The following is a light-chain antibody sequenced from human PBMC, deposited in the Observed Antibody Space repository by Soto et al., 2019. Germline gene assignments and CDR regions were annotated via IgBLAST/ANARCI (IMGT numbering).Light chain of an antibody. J-gene: IGKJ1*01. Sequence: DIQMTQSPSSLSTSVVDRVTIPCRAGQSISRYLNWYQQKPGKAPKLLIYAASSLQSGVPSRFSGSGSGTDFTLTISSLQPEDFATYYCQQSYSTLRTFGQGTKVDIK. CDR3: QQSYSTLRT. V-gene: IGKV1-39*01. CDR2: AAS. CDR1: QSISRY.